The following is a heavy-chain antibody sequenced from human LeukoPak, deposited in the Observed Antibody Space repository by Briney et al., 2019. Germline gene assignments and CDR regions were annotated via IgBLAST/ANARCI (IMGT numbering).Heavy chain of an antibody. D-gene: IGHD2-8*01. CDR3: ARVLGYCSNGVCSLQH. J-gene: IGHJ1*01. CDR1: GFTISSYS. Sequence: PGGSLRLSCAASGFTISSYSMNWGRQAPGQGLEWVSSISASNSYIFYADSVKGRFTISRDNAMNSLYLQMNSLRVEDTAVYYCARVLGYCSNGVCSLQHWGQGTLVTV. V-gene: IGHV3-21*01. CDR2: ISASNSYI.